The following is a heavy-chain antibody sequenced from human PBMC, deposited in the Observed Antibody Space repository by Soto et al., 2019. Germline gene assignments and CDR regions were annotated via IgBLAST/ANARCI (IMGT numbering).Heavy chain of an antibody. J-gene: IGHJ6*02. CDR2: IGTAGDT. V-gene: IGHV3-13*01. Sequence: GGSLRLSCAASGFTFSSYDMHWVRQATGKGLEWVSAIGTAGDTYYPGSVKGRFTISRENAKNSLYLQMNSLRAEDTAVYYCARVPSSSEGMDVWGQGTTVTVSS. CDR3: ARVPSSSEGMDV. D-gene: IGHD6-6*01. CDR1: GFTFSSYD.